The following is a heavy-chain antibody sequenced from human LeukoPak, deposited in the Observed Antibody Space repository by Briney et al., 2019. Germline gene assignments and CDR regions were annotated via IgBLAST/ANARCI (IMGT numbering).Heavy chain of an antibody. CDR3: ARDRNYFEALHRSY. V-gene: IGHV3-23*01. CDR2: VTGNGDNT. D-gene: IGHD3-10*01. Sequence: SGGSLRLSCAGSGFIFNNYAMHWVRQPPGKGLEWVSSVTGNGDNTFHADSVKGRFTISRDNSKNMLYLQINSLRAEDTAVYYCARDRNYFEALHRSYWGQGTLVTVSS. CDR1: GFIFNNYA. J-gene: IGHJ4*02.